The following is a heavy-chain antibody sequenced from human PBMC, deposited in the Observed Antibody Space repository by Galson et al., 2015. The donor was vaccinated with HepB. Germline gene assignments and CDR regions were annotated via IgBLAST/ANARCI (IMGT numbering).Heavy chain of an antibody. J-gene: IGHJ2*01. D-gene: IGHD6-13*01. CDR1: GGSISSYY. CDR2: IYYSGST. V-gene: IGHV4-59*01. CDR3: AREGDFRRIAAATAAPGFDL. Sequence: ETLSLTCTVSGGSISSYYWSWIRQPPGKGLEWIGYIYYSGSTNYNPSLKSRVTISVDTSKNQFSLKLSSVTAADTAVYYCAREGDFRRIAAATAAPGFDLWGRGTLVTVSS.